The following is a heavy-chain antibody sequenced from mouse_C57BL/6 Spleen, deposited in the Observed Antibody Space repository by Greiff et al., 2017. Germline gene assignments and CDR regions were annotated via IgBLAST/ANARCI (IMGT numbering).Heavy chain of an antibody. CDR2: ISDGGSYT. CDR3: ARDGGDYDGGYAMDY. CDR1: GFTFSSYA. Sequence: EVQRVESGGGLVKPGGSLKLSCAASGFTFSSYAMSWVRQTPEKRLEWVATISDGGSYTYYPDNVKGRFTISRDNAKNNLYLQMSHLKSEDTAMYYCARDGGDYDGGYAMDYWGQGTSVTVSS. D-gene: IGHD2-4*01. J-gene: IGHJ4*01. V-gene: IGHV5-4*01.